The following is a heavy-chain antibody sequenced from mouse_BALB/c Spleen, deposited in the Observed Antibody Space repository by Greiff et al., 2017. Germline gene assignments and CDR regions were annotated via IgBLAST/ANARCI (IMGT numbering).Heavy chain of an antibody. J-gene: IGHJ3*01. CDR2: IDPYNGGT. Sequence: EVKLVESGPELVKPGASVKVSCKASGYAFTSYNMYWVKQSHGKSLEWIGYIDPYNGGTSYNQKFKGKATLTVDKSSSTAYMHLNSLTSEDSAVYYCARKGYGNLFAYWGQGTLVTVSA. CDR1: GYAFTSYN. CDR3: ARKGYGNLFAY. V-gene: IGHV1S135*01. D-gene: IGHD2-10*02.